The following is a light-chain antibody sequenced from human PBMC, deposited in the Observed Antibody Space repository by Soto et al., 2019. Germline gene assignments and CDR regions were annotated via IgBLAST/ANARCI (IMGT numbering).Light chain of an antibody. CDR3: QAWDSSTDVV. J-gene: IGLJ2*01. CDR2: QDS. CDR1: KLGDKY. Sequence: SYDLTQPPSVSVSPGQTASITCSGDKLGDKYACWYQQKPGQSPVLVIYQDSKRPSGIPERFSGSNSGNTATLTISGTQAMDEADYYCQAWDSSTDVVFGGGTKVTVL. V-gene: IGLV3-1*01.